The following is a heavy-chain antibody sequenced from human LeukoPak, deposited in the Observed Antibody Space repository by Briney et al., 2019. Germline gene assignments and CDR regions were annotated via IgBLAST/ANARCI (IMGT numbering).Heavy chain of an antibody. CDR3: VREGDRSSFAY. Sequence: GGSLSLSCAASGFTVSSNYMTWVRQAPGKGLEWVSVIFGGGSTYYTDSVKGRFTISRDDSKNKLYLQMKSLRVEDTAVYYCVREGDRSSFAYSGHGTLVTLSS. D-gene: IGHD1-26*01. CDR1: GFTVSSNY. CDR2: IFGGGST. J-gene: IGHJ4*03. V-gene: IGHV3-53*01.